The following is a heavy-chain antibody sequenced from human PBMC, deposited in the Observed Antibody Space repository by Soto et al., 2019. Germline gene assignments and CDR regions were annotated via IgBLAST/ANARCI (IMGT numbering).Heavy chain of an antibody. D-gene: IGHD1-1*01. Sequence: PSETLSLTCTVSGGSINSYYWSWIRQSPGKRMEWIGYVHHSWGSSYNPSLQSRVAISLDTSKSQFSLNLTSVTAADTAVYYCAREQRSLTFDPWGQGTLVTVSS. CDR2: VHHSWGS. CDR1: GGSINSYY. J-gene: IGHJ5*02. V-gene: IGHV4-59*01. CDR3: AREQRSLTFDP.